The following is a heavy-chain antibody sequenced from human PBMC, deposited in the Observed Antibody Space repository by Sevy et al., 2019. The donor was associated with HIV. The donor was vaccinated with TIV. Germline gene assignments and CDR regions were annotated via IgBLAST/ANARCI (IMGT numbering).Heavy chain of an antibody. CDR1: GFIFSNFG. Sequence: GGSLRLSCAASGFIFSNFGINWVRQAPGKGLEWVAIIWHGGTKKHYLESVKGRFTISRDNSKNTVYLQMNSLRVEDSGTYYCVRVTPDEDGTTLDSWGLRTLVTVSS. D-gene: IGHD4-4*01. V-gene: IGHV3-33*01. J-gene: IGHJ4*02. CDR3: VRVTPDEDGTTLDS. CDR2: IWHGGTKK.